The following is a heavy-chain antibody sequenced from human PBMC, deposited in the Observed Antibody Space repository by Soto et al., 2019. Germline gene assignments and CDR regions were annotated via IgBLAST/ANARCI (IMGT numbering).Heavy chain of an antibody. CDR3: AREGYYYDSSGYGNFDY. Sequence: PSETLSLTCAVYGGSFSGYYWSWIRQPPGKGLEWIGEINHSGSTNYNPSLKSRVTISVDTSKNQFSLKLSSVTAADTAVYYCAREGYYYDSSGYGNFDYWGQGTLVTVSS. CDR2: INHSGST. V-gene: IGHV4-34*01. D-gene: IGHD3-22*01. CDR1: GGSFSGYY. J-gene: IGHJ4*02.